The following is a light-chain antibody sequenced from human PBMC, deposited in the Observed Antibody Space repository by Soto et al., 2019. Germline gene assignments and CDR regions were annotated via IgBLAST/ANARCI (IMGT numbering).Light chain of an antibody. CDR1: NSNIGSNT. J-gene: IGLJ1*01. Sequence: QSVLTQPPSASGTPGQRVTISCSGSNSNIGSNTVNWYQQLPGTTPKLLIYYDNLRPSGVPARISGSKSGTSASLVISGLQYDDEADDYCAAWDDSVNGWVFGTGTKLTVL. CDR2: YDN. CDR3: AAWDDSVNGWV. V-gene: IGLV1-44*01.